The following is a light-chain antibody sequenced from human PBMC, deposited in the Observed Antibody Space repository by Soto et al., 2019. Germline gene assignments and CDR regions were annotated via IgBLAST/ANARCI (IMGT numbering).Light chain of an antibody. CDR1: QSLVYSDGNTH. J-gene: IGKJ1*01. V-gene: IGKV2-30*01. Sequence: DVVMTQSPLSLPVTLGQPASISCRSSQSLVYSDGNTHLSWFHQRPGQSASGLNYRVSNRDSGVPDRFGGSGSGTDFTLEISRVEAEDVGGYYCMHGTHWARTCGQGTKVEI. CDR3: MHGTHWART. CDR2: RVS.